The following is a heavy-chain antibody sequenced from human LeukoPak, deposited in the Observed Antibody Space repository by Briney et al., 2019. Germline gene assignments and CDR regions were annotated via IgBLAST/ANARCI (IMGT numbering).Heavy chain of an antibody. Sequence: GGSLRLSCAASGFTFSSYWMHWVRQGPGKGLVWVSRIKSDGSSTSYADSVRGRFTISRDNSKSTLSLQMNSLRAEDTAIYYCATYRQVLLPFESWGQGTLVTVSS. CDR1: GFTFSSYW. D-gene: IGHD2-8*02. J-gene: IGHJ4*02. V-gene: IGHV3-74*01. CDR2: IKSDGSST. CDR3: ATYRQVLLPFES.